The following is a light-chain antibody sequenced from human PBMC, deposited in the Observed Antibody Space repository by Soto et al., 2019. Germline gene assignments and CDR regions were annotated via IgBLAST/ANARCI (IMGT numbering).Light chain of an antibody. Sequence: IVLTQSPCTLSLSPGERATLSCRTSQTVSSSFLAWYQQTPGQAPRLLIYDASIRATDIPDRFTGSGSGTDFTLTISRLEPEDFAVYYCQQRSSWPRTFGQGTKVDIK. CDR1: QTVSSSF. J-gene: IGKJ1*01. V-gene: IGKV3D-20*02. CDR3: QQRSSWPRT. CDR2: DAS.